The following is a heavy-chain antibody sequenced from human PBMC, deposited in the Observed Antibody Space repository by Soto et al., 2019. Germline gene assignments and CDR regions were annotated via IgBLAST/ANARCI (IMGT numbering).Heavy chain of an antibody. J-gene: IGHJ6*02. CDR1: GDDQKKNV. Sequence: PVNRACKTAGDDQKKNVVTCVRKAPGQGLEWMGGTIPALGKTHYIEKFQGRVTITVDDATRTVYMEVRDLTSEDTAIYYCARGPFRPSAMDVWGQGTTVTVSS. CDR2: TIPALGKT. CDR3: ARGPFRPSAMDV. V-gene: IGHV1-69*10. D-gene: IGHD3-10*01.